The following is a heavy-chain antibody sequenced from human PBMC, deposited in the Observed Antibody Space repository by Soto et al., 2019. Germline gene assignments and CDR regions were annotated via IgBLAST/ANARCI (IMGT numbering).Heavy chain of an antibody. Sequence: LRLSCAASGFTFSSYWMSWVRQAPGKGLEWVANIKQDGSEKYYVDSVKGRFTISRDNAKNSLYLQMNSLRAEDTAVYYCARDKYLRDFWSGYLGAPWLYWGKGTLVPVSS. CDR2: IKQDGSEK. CDR3: ARDKYLRDFWSGYLGAPWLY. CDR1: GFTFSSYW. J-gene: IGHJ4*02. V-gene: IGHV3-7*05. D-gene: IGHD3-3*01.